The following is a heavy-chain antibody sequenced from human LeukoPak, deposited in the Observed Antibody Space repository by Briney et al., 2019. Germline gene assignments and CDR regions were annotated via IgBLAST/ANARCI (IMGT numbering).Heavy chain of an antibody. CDR3: ASEPRRHHGKSYYYYGMDV. D-gene: IGHD1-1*01. Sequence: SETLSLTCTVSGGSFSSTNYYWGWIRRPPGKGLEWIGGIFYSGSTYYNPSLKSRVTISVDTSKNQFSLKLSSVTAADTAVYYCASEPRRHHGKSYYYYGMDVWGQGTTVTVSS. J-gene: IGHJ6*02. CDR2: IFYSGST. CDR1: GGSFSSTNYY. V-gene: IGHV4-39*01.